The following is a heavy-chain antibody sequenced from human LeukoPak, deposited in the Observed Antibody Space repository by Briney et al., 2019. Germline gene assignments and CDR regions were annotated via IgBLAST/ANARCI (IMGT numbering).Heavy chain of an antibody. CDR2: IIPIFGTA. V-gene: IGHV1-69*05. J-gene: IGHJ3*02. CDR1: GYTFTSYG. D-gene: IGHD3-22*01. Sequence: SVKVSCKASGYTFTSYGISWVRQAPGQGLEWMGGIIPIFGTANYAQKFQGRVTMTRDMSTSTVYMELSSLRSEDTAVYYCARERSSGYNDAFDIWGQGTMVTVSS. CDR3: ARERSSGYNDAFDI.